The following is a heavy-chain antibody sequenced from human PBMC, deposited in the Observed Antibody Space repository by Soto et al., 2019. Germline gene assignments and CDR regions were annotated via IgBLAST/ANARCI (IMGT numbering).Heavy chain of an antibody. CDR2: IIPIFGTA. CDR3: ARAAGRAEWTYAFDI. Sequence: AVKGSCKASGGTFSSYAISWVRQAPGQGLEWMGGIIPIFGTANYAQKFQGRVTITADESTSTAYMELSSLISEATAVYYCARAAGRAEWTYAFDIWGHGTMVTV. D-gene: IGHD3-3*01. V-gene: IGHV1-69*13. CDR1: GGTFSSYA. J-gene: IGHJ3*02.